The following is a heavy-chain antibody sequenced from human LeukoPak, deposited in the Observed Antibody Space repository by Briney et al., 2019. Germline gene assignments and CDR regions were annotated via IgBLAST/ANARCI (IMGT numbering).Heavy chain of an antibody. CDR2: ISGSGGST. CDR3: AKVSGGSGSYYLNFDY. D-gene: IGHD3-10*01. CDR1: GFAFSSYA. J-gene: IGHJ4*02. Sequence: GGSLRLSCAASGFAFSSYAMSWVRQAPGKGLEWVSAISGSGGSTYYADSVKGRFTISRDNSKNTLYLQMNSLRAEDTAVYYCAKVSGGSGSYYLNFDYWGQGTLVTVSS. V-gene: IGHV3-23*01.